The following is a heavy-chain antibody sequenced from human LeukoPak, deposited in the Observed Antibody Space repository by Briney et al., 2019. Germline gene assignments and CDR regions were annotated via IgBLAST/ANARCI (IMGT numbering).Heavy chain of an antibody. CDR3: ARATSAWYGTYFDF. Sequence: GGSLRLSCAASGFTFSSYWMSWVRQAPGKGLEWVANIKQDGSEEYYVDSVRGRFTISRDNAENSLDLQMTSLRAEDTAVYYCARATSAWYGTYFDFWGQGTLVTVTS. J-gene: IGHJ4*02. CDR1: GFTFSSYW. D-gene: IGHD6-19*01. V-gene: IGHV3-7*04. CDR2: IKQDGSEE.